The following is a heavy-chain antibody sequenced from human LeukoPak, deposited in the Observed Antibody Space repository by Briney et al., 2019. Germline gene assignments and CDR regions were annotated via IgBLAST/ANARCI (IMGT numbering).Heavy chain of an antibody. V-gene: IGHV3-11*06. J-gene: IGHJ3*02. CDR3: ARDQSPGFFDI. CDR1: GFTFSDYY. CDR2: ISSSSSYT. Sequence: TGGSLRLSCAASGFTFSDYYMSWIRQAPGKGLEWVSYISSSSSYTNYADSVKGRFTISRDNAKNSLYLQMNSLRAEDTAVYYCARDQSPGFFDIWGQGTMVTVSS.